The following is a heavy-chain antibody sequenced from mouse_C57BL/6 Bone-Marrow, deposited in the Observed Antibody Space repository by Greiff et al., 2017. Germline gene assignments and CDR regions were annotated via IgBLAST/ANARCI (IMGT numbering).Heavy chain of an antibody. CDR3: ARPSPFAY. J-gene: IGHJ3*01. CDR2: ISSGGSYT. D-gene: IGHD6-2*01. V-gene: IGHV5-6*01. Sequence: EVQLVESGGDLVKPGGSLKLSCAASGFTFSSYGMSWVRQTPDKRLEWVATISSGGSYTYYPDSVKGRFTISSDTAKNTLYLQMSSLKSEDTAMYYCARPSPFAYGGQGTLVTVSA. CDR1: GFTFSSYG.